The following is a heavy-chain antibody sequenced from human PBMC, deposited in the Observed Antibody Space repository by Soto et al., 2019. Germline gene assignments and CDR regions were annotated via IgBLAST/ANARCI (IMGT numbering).Heavy chain of an antibody. CDR1: GGSISSYY. J-gene: IGHJ6*01. D-gene: IGHD3-22*01. CDR2: IYYSGST. Sequence: PSETLSLTCTVSGGSISSYYWSWIRQPPGKGLEWIGYIYYSGSTNYNPSLKSRVTISVATSKNQFSLKLSSVTAADTAVYYCARHLAASYYDSSGYYSDDYYGMDVWGQGTTVTVSS. CDR3: ARHLAASYYDSSGYYSDDYYGMDV. V-gene: IGHV4-59*08.